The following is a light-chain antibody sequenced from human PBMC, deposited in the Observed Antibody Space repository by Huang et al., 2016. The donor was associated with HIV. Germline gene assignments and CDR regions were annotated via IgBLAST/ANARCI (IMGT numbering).Light chain of an antibody. J-gene: IGKJ5*01. CDR2: NPS. Sequence: EIVLTQSPATLSLSPGERATLPCRASQSIGSYLAWYQQKPGQAPRLLIYNPSNRATGIPARFSGSGSGRGFTLTISSLEPDDFAVYYCQQRSNWPVTFGQGTRLEIK. V-gene: IGKV3-11*02. CDR1: QSIGSY. CDR3: QQRSNWPVT.